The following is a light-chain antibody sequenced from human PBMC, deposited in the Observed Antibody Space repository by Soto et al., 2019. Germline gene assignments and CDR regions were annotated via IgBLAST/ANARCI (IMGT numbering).Light chain of an antibody. CDR2: GTS. Sequence: EIVLTQSPGTLSLSPGERATLSCRASQSVSSSYLAWCQQKPGQAPRLLIYGTSTRATGIPDRFSGSGSGTDFTLTISRLEPEDFAVNYCHQYGTSPRTFGQGTKVEIK. J-gene: IGKJ1*01. CDR3: HQYGTSPRT. V-gene: IGKV3-20*01. CDR1: QSVSSSY.